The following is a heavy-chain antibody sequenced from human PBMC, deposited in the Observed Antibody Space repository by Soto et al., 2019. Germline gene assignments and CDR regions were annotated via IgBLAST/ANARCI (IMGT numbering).Heavy chain of an antibody. Sequence: PGGSLRRSCEASGFTFSSYAMSWVRQDKGKGLEWVSAISGSGGSTYYADSVKGRFTISRDNSKNTLYLQMNSLRAEDTAVYYCAPYYYGSGSYYNPSIDYYGMDVWGQGTTVTVSS. J-gene: IGHJ6*02. CDR3: APYYYGSGSYYNPSIDYYGMDV. CDR2: ISGSGGST. CDR1: GFTFSSYA. D-gene: IGHD3-10*01. V-gene: IGHV3-23*01.